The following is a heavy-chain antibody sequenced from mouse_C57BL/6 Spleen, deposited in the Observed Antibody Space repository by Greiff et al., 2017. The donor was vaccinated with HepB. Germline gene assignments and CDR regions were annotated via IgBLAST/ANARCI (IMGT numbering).Heavy chain of an antibody. V-gene: IGHV5-9-1*02. CDR3: TRESKSLVLLGYFDV. J-gene: IGHJ1*03. CDR1: GFTFSSYA. D-gene: IGHD1-1*01. Sequence: EVKLMESGEGLVKPGGSLKLSCAASGFTFSSYAMSWVRQTPEKRLEWVAYISSGGDYIYYADTVKGRFTISRDTARNNLYLQMSSLKSEDTAMYYCTRESKSLVLLGYFDVLGTGTTVTVSS. CDR2: ISSGGDYI.